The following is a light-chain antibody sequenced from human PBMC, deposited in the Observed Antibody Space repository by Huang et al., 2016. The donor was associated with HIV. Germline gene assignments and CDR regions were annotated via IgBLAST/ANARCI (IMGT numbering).Light chain of an antibody. V-gene: IGKV4-1*01. CDR2: WAS. CDR1: QSVYASSTSKDY. CDR3: QQYYSSPQT. Sequence: DIIMSQSPESLTVSLGGRTTLNCRSSQSVYASSTSKDYMAWFQQKPGQPPRLLLFWASSREVGVPDRFSGSGSGTHFTLTIANLQPEDAAIYYCQQYYSSPQTFGQGTRV. J-gene: IGKJ1*01.